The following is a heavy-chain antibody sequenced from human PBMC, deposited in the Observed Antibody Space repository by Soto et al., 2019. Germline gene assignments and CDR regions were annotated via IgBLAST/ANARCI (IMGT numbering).Heavy chain of an antibody. J-gene: IGHJ6*02. Sequence: EVQLLESGGGLVQPGGSLRLSGVASGFTFRNYALSWVRQAPGKGLEWVSVMSGSGGTTYYADSVKGRFTVSTDISKKTRDLQRNSLRVEDTAVYDCAKEWLRSYYYYGMDVWGQGTKVTVSS. D-gene: IGHD5-12*01. CDR2: MSGSGGTT. V-gene: IGHV3-23*01. CDR1: GFTFRNYA. CDR3: AKEWLRSYYYYGMDV.